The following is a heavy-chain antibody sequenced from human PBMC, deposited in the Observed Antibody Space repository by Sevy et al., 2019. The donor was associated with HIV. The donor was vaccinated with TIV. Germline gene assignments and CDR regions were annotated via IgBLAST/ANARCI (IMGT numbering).Heavy chain of an antibody. CDR3: AKPPRGLVDAFDI. Sequence: GGSLRLSCAASGFTFSSYAMSWVRQAPGKGLEWVSLISASGDSGSGGRTYYADSVKGRFTISRDNSKNTLYLQMNSLGAEDTAVYYCAKPPRGLVDAFDIWGQGTMVTVSS. CDR2: ISASGDSGSGGRT. CDR1: GFTFSSYA. V-gene: IGHV3-23*01. J-gene: IGHJ3*02. D-gene: IGHD3-9*01.